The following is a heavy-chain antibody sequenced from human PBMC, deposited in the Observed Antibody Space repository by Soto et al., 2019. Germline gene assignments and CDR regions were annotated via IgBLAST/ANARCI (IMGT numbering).Heavy chain of an antibody. D-gene: IGHD3-9*01. J-gene: IGHJ5*02. CDR3: AREYYGLLTGYYNNH. Sequence: EVQLVESGGDSVQPGGSLRLSCAASGVPFSSYWMHWVRHTPGKGLEWVSGISGAGTTIYSADSVTGRFTVSRDNAKNALSLQLRCLGAEDTVVYYGAREYYGLLTGYYNNHWGQGTLVSVS. CDR2: ISGAGTTI. V-gene: IGHV3-74*01. CDR1: GVPFSSYW.